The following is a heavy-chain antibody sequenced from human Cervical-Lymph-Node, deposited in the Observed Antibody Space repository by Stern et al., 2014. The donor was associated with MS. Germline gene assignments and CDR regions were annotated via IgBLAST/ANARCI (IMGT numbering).Heavy chain of an antibody. CDR2: IIPIFGTA. V-gene: IGHV1-69*01. CDR3: ARDDYGDIYYYGMDV. CDR1: GGTFSSYA. D-gene: IGHD4-17*01. J-gene: IGHJ6*02. Sequence: QVQLVQSGSEVKKPVSSVKVSCKASGGTFSSYAISWVRQAPGQGLEWLGGIIPIFGTANYAQKFQGRVTITADESTSTAYMELSSLRSEDTAVYYCARDDYGDIYYYGMDVWGQGTTVTVSS.